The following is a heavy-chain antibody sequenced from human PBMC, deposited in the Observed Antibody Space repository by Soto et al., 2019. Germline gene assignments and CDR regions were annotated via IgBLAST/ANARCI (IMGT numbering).Heavy chain of an antibody. CDR1: GGSISSYY. CDR2: IYYSGST. D-gene: IGHD5-18*01. V-gene: IGHV4-59*01. J-gene: IGHJ3*02. CDR3: ARRYGKNAFDI. Sequence: CTVSGGSISSYYWSWIRQPPGKGLERIGYIYYSGSTNYNPSLKSRVTISVDTSKNQFSLKLSSVTAADTAVYYCARRYGKNAFDIWGQGTMVTVSS.